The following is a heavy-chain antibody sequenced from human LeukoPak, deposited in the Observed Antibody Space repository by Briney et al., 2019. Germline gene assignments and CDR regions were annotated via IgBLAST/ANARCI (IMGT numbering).Heavy chain of an antibody. J-gene: IGHJ5*02. D-gene: IGHD3-16*02. Sequence: PSETLSLTCTVSGGSISSYYWSWIRQPPGKGLEWIGYIYTSGSTNYNPSLKSRVTISVDTSKNQFSLQLSSVTAADTAVYYCARSLRLGELSAGTWGQGTLVPVSS. CDR2: IYTSGST. CDR1: GGSISSYY. V-gene: IGHV4-4*09. CDR3: ARSLRLGELSAGT.